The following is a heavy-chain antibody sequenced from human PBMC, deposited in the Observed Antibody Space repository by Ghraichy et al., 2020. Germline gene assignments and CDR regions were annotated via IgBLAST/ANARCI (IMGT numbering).Heavy chain of an antibody. D-gene: IGHD5-18*01. CDR1: GGSISSSSYY. J-gene: IGHJ4*02. Sequence: SETLSLTCTVSGGSISSSSYYWGWIRQPPGKGLEWIGSIYYSGSTYYNPSLKSRVTISVDTSKNQFSLKLSSVTAADTAVYYCARANSYGLLLPRYYFDYWGQGTLVTVSS. V-gene: IGHV4-39*07. CDR3: ARANSYGLLLPRYYFDY. CDR2: IYYSGST.